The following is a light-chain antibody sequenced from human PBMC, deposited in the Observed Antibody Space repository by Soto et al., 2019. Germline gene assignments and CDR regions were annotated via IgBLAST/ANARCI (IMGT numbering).Light chain of an antibody. J-gene: IGLJ2*01. CDR3: AAWDDSLNGVV. Sequence: QSALTQPPSVSGSPGQSVTISCTGTSTDFVSYNRVSWYQQLPGTAPKLLIYSNNQRPSGVPDRFSGSKSGTSASLAISGLQSEDEADYYCAAWDDSLNGVVFGGGTKLTVL. CDR1: STDFVSYNR. CDR2: SNN. V-gene: IGLV1-44*01.